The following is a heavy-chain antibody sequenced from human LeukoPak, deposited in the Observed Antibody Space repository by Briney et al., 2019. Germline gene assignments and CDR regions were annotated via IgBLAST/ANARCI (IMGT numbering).Heavy chain of an antibody. D-gene: IGHD2-2*01. J-gene: IGHJ4*02. CDR1: GYTFTGYY. V-gene: IGHV1-2*06. CDR2: INPNSGGT. CDR3: ARPLYCSSTSIRAFDY. Sequence: ASVKVSCKASGYTFTGYYMHWVRQAPGQGLEWMGRINPNSGGTNYAQKFQGRVTITRDTSISTAYMELSRLRSDDTAVYYCARPLYCSSTSIRAFDYWGQGTLVTVSS.